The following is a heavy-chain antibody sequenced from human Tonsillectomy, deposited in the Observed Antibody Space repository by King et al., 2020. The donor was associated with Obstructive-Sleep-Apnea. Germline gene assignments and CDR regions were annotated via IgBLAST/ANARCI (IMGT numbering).Heavy chain of an antibody. CDR2: RSDDGSNK. V-gene: IGHV3-30*04. D-gene: IGHD4/OR15-4a*01. Sequence: VQLVESGGGVVQPGRALRLSCAASGFTFSSYAMHWVRQAPGKGLEWVAVRSDDGSNKYYADSVKGRFTISRDNSKNTLYLQMNSLRAEDTAVNYCARGGFGATTRYYFDYWGQGTLVTVSS. J-gene: IGHJ4*02. CDR1: GFTFSSYA. CDR3: ARGGFGATTRYYFDY.